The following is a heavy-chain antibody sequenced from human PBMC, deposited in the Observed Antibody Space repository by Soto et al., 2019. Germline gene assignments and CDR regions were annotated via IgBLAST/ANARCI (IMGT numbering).Heavy chain of an antibody. Sequence: ASVKVSCKASGYTFTSYAMHWVRQAPGQRLEWMGWINAGNGNTKYSQKFQGRVTITRDTSASTAYMELSSLRSEDTAVYYCASDTPYCSSTSCPQGPPNWFGPWGQGTLVTVSS. CDR2: INAGNGNT. V-gene: IGHV1-3*01. D-gene: IGHD2-2*01. J-gene: IGHJ5*02. CDR3: ASDTPYCSSTSCPQGPPNWFGP. CDR1: GYTFTSYA.